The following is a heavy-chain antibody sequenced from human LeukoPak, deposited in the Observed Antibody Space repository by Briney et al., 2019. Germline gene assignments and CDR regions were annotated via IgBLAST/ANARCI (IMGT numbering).Heavy chain of an antibody. CDR2: ISGSGSNT. V-gene: IGHV3-23*01. J-gene: IGHJ4*02. Sequence: GGSLRLSCAASGFRFSSYAMSWVRQAPGKGLEWVSAISGSGSNTFYADSVKGRFTISRDNSKNTLYLQMNSLRAEDTAVYYCAKHRLYCGGDCYFSLDYWGQGTLVTASS. D-gene: IGHD2-21*02. CDR3: AKHRLYCGGDCYFSLDY. CDR1: GFRFSSYA.